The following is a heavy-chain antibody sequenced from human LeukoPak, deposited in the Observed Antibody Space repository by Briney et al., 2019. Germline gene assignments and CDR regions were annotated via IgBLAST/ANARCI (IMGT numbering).Heavy chain of an antibody. CDR3: ARDARRPWGDSQYYYYGMDV. J-gene: IGHJ6*02. V-gene: IGHV4-30-4*01. Sequence: PSETLSLTCTVSGGSISSGDYYWSWIRQPPGKGLEWIGYIYYSGSTYYNPSLKSRVTISVDTSKNQFSLKLSSVTAADTAVYYCARDARRPWGDSQYYYYGMDVWGHGTTVTVSS. D-gene: IGHD2-21*02. CDR2: IYYSGST. CDR1: GGSISSGDYY.